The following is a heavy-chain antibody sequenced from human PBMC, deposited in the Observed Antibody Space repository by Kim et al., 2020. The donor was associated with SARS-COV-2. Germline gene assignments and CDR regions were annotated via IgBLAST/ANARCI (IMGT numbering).Heavy chain of an antibody. D-gene: IGHD1-7*01. CDR1: GGSISSSSHY. Sequence: SETLSLTCTVSGGSISSSSHYWGWIRQPPGKGLEWIGSIYYSGSTFYNPSLKSRVTVSVDTSKNQFSLKLSSVTAADTAVYYCARQTTTLTYGVWFYVMDVGGQGTTVTVS. CDR3: ARQTTTLTYGVWFYVMDV. CDR2: IYYSGST. J-gene: IGHJ6*02. V-gene: IGHV4-39*01.